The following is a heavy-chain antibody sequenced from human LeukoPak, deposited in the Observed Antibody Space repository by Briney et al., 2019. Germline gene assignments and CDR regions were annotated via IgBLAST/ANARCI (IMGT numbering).Heavy chain of an antibody. V-gene: IGHV4-59*01. CDR3: ARMTVAGRTYYGMDV. Sequence: SETLSLTCTVSGGSISSYYWSWIRQPPGKGLEWIGYIYYSGSTNYNPPLKSRVTISVDTSKNQFSLKLSSVTAADTAVYYCARMTVAGRTYYGMDVWGQGTTVTVSS. CDR2: IYYSGST. CDR1: GGSISSYY. D-gene: IGHD6-19*01. J-gene: IGHJ6*02.